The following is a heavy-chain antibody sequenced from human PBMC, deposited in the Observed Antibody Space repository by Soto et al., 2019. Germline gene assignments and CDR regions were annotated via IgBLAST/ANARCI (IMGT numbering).Heavy chain of an antibody. CDR1: GFTFSSYS. J-gene: IGHJ6*02. CDR2: ISSSSSTI. Sequence: GGSLRLSCAASGFTFSSYSMNWVRQAPGKGLEWVSYISSSSSTIYYADSVKGRFTISRDNAKNSLYLQMNSLRDEDTAVYYCARDPYCSGGSCYWGQLRWANYYYYGMDVWGQGTTVTVSS. CDR3: ARDPYCSGGSCYWGQLRWANYYYYGMDV. V-gene: IGHV3-48*02. D-gene: IGHD2-15*01.